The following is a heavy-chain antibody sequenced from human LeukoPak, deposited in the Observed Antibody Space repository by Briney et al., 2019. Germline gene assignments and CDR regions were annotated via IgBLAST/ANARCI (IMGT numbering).Heavy chain of an antibody. CDR1: GYTFTNYG. D-gene: IGHD3-22*01. J-gene: IGHJ4*02. Sequence: GASVKVSCKASGYTFTNYGISWVRQAPGQGLEWMGYIITYNGNTNYAQKLQGRVTMTTDTSTSTAYMELRSLRSDDTAVYYCASRSYDSSVDYWGQGTLVTVSS. CDR3: ASRSYDSSVDY. V-gene: IGHV1-18*01. CDR2: IITYNGNT.